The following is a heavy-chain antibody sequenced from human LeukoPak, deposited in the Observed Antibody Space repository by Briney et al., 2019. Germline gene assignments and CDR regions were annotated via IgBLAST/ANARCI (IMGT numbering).Heavy chain of an antibody. CDR3: ARDGGASTPFDS. CDR2: ITYDGSDA. CDR1: GFTFSSYW. Sequence: GGSLRLSCVASGFTFSSYWIHWVRQAPGKGLVWVSRITYDGSDASYADSVNGRFTISRDNAKNTLYLQMNSLIAEDTAVYYCARDGGASTPFDSWGQGTLVTVSS. V-gene: IGHV3-74*01. D-gene: IGHD2-15*01. J-gene: IGHJ4*02.